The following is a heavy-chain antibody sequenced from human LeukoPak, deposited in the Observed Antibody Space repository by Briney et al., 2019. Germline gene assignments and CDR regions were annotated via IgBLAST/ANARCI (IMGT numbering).Heavy chain of an antibody. CDR3: ARDRRGYDASGHYYRHFDF. CDR1: GLASGGNA. Sequence: GVLGPSGEPLGLASGGNAMSWARRVPGKGLGTVYSLLGSSFDIEYAESVKGRFTISRDNAKKFLYLQMNNLRAEDTAVYYCARDRRGYDASGHYYRHFDFWGQGTLVSVSS. V-gene: IGHV3-21*05. CDR2: LLGSSFDI. D-gene: IGHD3-22*01. J-gene: IGHJ4*02.